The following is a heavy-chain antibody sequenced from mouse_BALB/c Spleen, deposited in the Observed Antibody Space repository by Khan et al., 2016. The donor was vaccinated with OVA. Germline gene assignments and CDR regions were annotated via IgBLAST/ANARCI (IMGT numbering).Heavy chain of an antibody. J-gene: IGHJ2*01. CDR1: GLNTKDTY. V-gene: IGHV14-3*02. Sequence: VELVVFAAELVKSGATVKLSCTSSGLNTKDTYIHWLKQWPEQCLERIGRFDPPYGNTKYYPKFLGKATIIADLSSNTAYLQLSSLTSKDTAVYYCARMARKWGKGTTLTVAS. CDR3: ARMARK. CDR2: FDPPYGNT.